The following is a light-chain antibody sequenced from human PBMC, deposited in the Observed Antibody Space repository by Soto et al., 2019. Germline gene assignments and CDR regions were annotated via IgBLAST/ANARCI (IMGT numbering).Light chain of an antibody. Sequence: SYELTQPPAVSVSPGQTASITCSGDKLGDKYACWYQQKPGQSPVLVIYQDSKRPSGIPERFSGSNSGNTATLTISGTQAMDEADYYCQAWDSSNVVFGGWTKVTVL. CDR1: KLGDKY. J-gene: IGLJ2*01. CDR3: QAWDSSNVV. CDR2: QDS. V-gene: IGLV3-1*01.